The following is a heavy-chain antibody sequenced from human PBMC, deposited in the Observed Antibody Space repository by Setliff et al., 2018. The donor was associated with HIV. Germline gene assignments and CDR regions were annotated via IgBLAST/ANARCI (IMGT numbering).Heavy chain of an antibody. Sequence: SVKVSCKASGGTFSSYAISWVRQAPGQGLEWMGGIIPIFGTANYAQKFQGRVTITTDESTSTAYMELSSLRSEDTAVYYCARGVWSSSWGYFDYWGQGTMVTVSS. J-gene: IGHJ4*03. CDR2: IIPIFGTA. V-gene: IGHV1-69*05. CDR3: ARGVWSSSWGYFDY. D-gene: IGHD6-13*01. CDR1: GGTFSSYA.